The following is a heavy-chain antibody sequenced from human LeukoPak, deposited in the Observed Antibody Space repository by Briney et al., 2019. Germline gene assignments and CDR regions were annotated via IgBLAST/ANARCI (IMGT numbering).Heavy chain of an antibody. CDR1: GFTFSSYA. D-gene: IGHD6-13*01. CDR2: ISGSGGST. J-gene: IGHJ4*02. Sequence: GGSLRLSCAASGFTFSSYAMSWVRQAPGKGLEWVSAISGSGGSTYYADPVKGRFTTSRDNSKNTLYLQMNSLRAEDTAVYYCAKDVAAAGPPLDYWGQGTLVTVSS. V-gene: IGHV3-23*01. CDR3: AKDVAAAGPPLDY.